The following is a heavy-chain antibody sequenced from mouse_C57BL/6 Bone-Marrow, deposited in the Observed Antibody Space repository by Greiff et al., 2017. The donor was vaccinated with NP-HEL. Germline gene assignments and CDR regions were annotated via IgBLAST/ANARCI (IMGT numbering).Heavy chain of an antibody. D-gene: IGHD2-5*01. CDR1: GYTFTDYY. CDR3: ARHSNFACFAY. CDR2: INPYNGGT. V-gene: IGHV1-19*01. Sequence: VHVKQSGPVLVKPGASVKMSCKASGYTFTDYYMNWVKQSHGKSLEWIGVINPYNGGTSYNQKFKGKATLTVDKSSSTASMELNSLTSKDSAVYYCARHSNFACFAYWGQGTLVTVSA. J-gene: IGHJ3*01.